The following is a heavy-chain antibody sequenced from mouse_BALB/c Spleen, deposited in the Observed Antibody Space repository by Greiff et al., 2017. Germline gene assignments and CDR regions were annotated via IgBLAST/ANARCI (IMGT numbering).Heavy chain of an antibody. CDR2: INPYNGAT. V-gene: IGHV1-31*01. CDR3: AREEAYYRYDDAMDY. D-gene: IGHD2-14*01. Sequence: VQLQQSGPELVKPGASVKISCKASGYSFTGYYMHWVKQSHVKSLEWIGRINPYNGATSYNQNFKDKASLTVDKSSSTAYMELHSLTSEDSAVYYCAREEAYYRYDDAMDYWGQGTSVTVSS. CDR1: GYSFTGYY. J-gene: IGHJ4*01.